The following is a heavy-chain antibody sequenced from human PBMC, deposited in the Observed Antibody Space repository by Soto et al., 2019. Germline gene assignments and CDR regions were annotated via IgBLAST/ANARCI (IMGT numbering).Heavy chain of an antibody. V-gene: IGHV4-59*08. CDR1: GGSINNYY. CDR3: ARLGGYYHSLDT. Sequence: QVQLQESGPGLVKPSETLSLTCTVSGGSINNYYWTWIRQPPGMGLEWIGYVYYTGTTSYDPSLKSRVTISIDGSKNQISVKLSSVTAGDTAFYYCARLGGYYHSLDTWGQGTLVTVSS. CDR2: VYYTGTT. J-gene: IGHJ5*02. D-gene: IGHD3-22*01.